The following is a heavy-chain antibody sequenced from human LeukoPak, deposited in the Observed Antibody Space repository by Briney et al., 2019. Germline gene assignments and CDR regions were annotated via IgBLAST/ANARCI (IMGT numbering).Heavy chain of an antibody. CDR1: GFTFSSFG. CDR3: AGGAGVYYYGMDV. Sequence: GGSLRLSCAASGFTFSSFGLSCVRQAPGKGLEWVSAISGSGGSTYYADSVKGRFTISRDNSKNTLYLQMNSLRAEDTALYYCAGGAGVYYYGMDVWGQGTSVTVSS. CDR2: ISGSGGST. V-gene: IGHV3-23*01. J-gene: IGHJ6*02.